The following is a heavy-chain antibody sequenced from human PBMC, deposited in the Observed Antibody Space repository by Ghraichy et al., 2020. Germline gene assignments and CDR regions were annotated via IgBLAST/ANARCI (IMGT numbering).Heavy chain of an antibody. J-gene: IGHJ4*02. CDR3: ARDRELWFGELDY. CDR1: GFTFSSYS. V-gene: IGHV3-21*01. Sequence: GGSLRLSCAASGFTFSSYSMNWVRQAPGKGLEWVSSISSSSSYIYYADSVKGRFTISRDNAKNSLYLQMNSLRAEDTAVYYCARDRELWFGELDYWGQGTLVTVSS. CDR2: ISSSSSYI. D-gene: IGHD3-10*01.